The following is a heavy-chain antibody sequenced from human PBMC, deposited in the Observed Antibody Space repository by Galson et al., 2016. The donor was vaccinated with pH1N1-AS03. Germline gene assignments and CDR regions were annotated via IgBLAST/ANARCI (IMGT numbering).Heavy chain of an antibody. CDR1: GTSIGGDF. V-gene: IGHV4-59*01. Sequence: SETLSHTCSVSGTSIGGDFWSWIRQSPGRGLEWIGHSLHNGNSIYNPSLKSRVTISVDTSTNEASLKLSSVTAADTAFYYCARFQTVGGKFDFWGRGAQVTGSS. CDR2: SLHNGNS. D-gene: IGHD1-26*01. J-gene: IGHJ4*02. CDR3: ARFQTVGGKFDF.